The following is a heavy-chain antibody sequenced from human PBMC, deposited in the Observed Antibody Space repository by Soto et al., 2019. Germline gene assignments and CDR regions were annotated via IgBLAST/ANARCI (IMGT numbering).Heavy chain of an antibody. CDR3: AGVDTAMVMNY. D-gene: IGHD5-18*01. Sequence: LRLSCAASGFTVSSNYMSWVRQAPGKGLEWVSVIYSGGSTYYADSVKSRFTISRDNSKNTLYLQTNSLRAEDTAVYYCAGVDTAMVMNYWGQGTLVTVSS. CDR2: IYSGGST. V-gene: IGHV3-53*01. J-gene: IGHJ4*02. CDR1: GFTVSSNY.